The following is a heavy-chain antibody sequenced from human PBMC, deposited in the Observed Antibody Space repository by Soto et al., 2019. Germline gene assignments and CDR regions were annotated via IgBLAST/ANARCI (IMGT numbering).Heavy chain of an antibody. Sequence: QVQLVESGGGVVQPGRSLRLSCAASGFTFSSYGMHWVRQAPGKGLEWVAVIWYDGSNKYYADSVKGRFTISRDNSKNTLYLQMNSLRAEDTAVYYCARDTSPVAGRKGPFQHWGQGTLVTVSS. D-gene: IGHD6-19*01. J-gene: IGHJ1*01. CDR2: IWYDGSNK. CDR3: ARDTSPVAGRKGPFQH. V-gene: IGHV3-33*01. CDR1: GFTFSSYG.